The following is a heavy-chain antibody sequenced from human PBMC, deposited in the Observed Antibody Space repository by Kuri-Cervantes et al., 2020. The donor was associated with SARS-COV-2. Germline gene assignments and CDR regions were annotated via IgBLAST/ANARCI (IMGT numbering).Heavy chain of an antibody. Sequence: ASVKVSCKASGYTFTSYGISWVRQAPGQGLEWMGWISAYNGNTNYAQKFQGRVTMTEDTSTDTAYMELSSLRSEDTAVYYCARMAGTTTYYYYMDVWGKGTTVTDSS. D-gene: IGHD1-7*01. CDR2: ISAYNGNT. CDR3: ARMAGTTTYYYYMDV. V-gene: IGHV1-18*01. CDR1: GYTFTSYG. J-gene: IGHJ6*03.